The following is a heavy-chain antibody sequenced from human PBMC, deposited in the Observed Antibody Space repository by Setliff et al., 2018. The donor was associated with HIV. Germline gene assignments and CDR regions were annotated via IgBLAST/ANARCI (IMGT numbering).Heavy chain of an antibody. D-gene: IGHD4-17*01. V-gene: IGHV4-59*11. Sequence: TLSLTCTVSGPSINIHYWSWIRQSPGKAFEWIGYIYSTGSTNYNPSLQSRATISMVASRNQFSLKVTSVTAADTAVYYCAKGAGFYGDYTFDHWGQGRQVTVS. J-gene: IGHJ4*02. CDR3: AKGAGFYGDYTFDH. CDR2: IYSTGST. CDR1: GPSINIHY.